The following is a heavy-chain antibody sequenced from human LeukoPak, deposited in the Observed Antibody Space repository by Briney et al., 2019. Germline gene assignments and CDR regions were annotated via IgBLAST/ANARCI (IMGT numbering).Heavy chain of an antibody. CDR3: AKDDEGYY. Sequence: GGSLRLSCAASGFTFGSSSMNWVRQAPGKGLEWVSSISSSSTYINFADSVKGRFTISRDNAKSSLYLEMNSLRAEDTAVYYCAKDDEGYYWGQGILVTVSS. CDR2: ISSSSTYI. CDR1: GFTFGSSS. J-gene: IGHJ4*02. V-gene: IGHV3-21*01. D-gene: IGHD3-3*01.